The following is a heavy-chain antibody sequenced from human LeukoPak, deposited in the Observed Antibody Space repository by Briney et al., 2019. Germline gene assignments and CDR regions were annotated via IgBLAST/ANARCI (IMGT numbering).Heavy chain of an antibody. D-gene: IGHD6-19*01. J-gene: IGHJ4*02. Sequence: GASVKVSCKASGGTFSSYAISWVRQAPGQGLEWMGWINPNSGGTNYAQKFQGRVTMTRDTSIGTAYMELSRLRSDDTAVYYCARDPGALAVAGPPIDYWGQGTLVTVSS. V-gene: IGHV1-2*02. CDR3: ARDPGALAVAGPPIDY. CDR2: INPNSGGT. CDR1: GGTFSSYA.